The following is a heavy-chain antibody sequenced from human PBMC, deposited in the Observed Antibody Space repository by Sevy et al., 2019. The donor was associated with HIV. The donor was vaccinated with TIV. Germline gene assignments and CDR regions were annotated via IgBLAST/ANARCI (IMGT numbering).Heavy chain of an antibody. V-gene: IGHV1-2*02. J-gene: IGHJ4*02. CDR2: INPNSGGT. D-gene: IGHD1-26*01. Sequence: ASVKVYCKASGYTFTGYYMNWVRQAPGQGLEWMGWINPNSGGTNYAQKFQGRVTLTRETSISTAYMELSRLRSDDTAVYYCARASELPNPWYFDYRGQGTLVTVSS. CDR1: GYTFTGYY. CDR3: ARASELPNPWYFDY.